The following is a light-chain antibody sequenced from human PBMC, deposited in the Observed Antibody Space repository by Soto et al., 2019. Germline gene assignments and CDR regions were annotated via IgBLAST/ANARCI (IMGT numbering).Light chain of an antibody. Sequence: DIQMTQSPSSLSASVGDRVTITCQESHDISNYLNWYQHKPGKAPKLLIYGASNLETGVPSRFSGSGSGTDFTFTISSLHPEDIATYYCQYCDYLPLFGPGTTVDIK. CDR1: HDISNY. CDR3: QYCDYLPL. V-gene: IGKV1-33*01. CDR2: GAS. J-gene: IGKJ3*01.